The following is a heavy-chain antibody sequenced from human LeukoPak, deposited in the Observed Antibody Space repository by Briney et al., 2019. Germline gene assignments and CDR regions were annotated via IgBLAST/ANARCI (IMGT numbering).Heavy chain of an antibody. D-gene: IGHD6-19*01. CDR1: GFTFSSYG. CDR3: ARILDSAWGELGY. Sequence: GGSLRLSCVASGFTFSSYGMHWVRQAPGKGLEWMAFIRSDGSNKYYADSVKGRFTISRDNSKNTLYLQMNSLRAEDTAVYYCARILDSAWGELGYWGQGTLVTVSS. J-gene: IGHJ4*02. V-gene: IGHV3-30*02. CDR2: IRSDGSNK.